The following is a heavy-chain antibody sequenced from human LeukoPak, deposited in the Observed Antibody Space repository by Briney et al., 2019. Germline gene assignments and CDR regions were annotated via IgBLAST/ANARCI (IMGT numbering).Heavy chain of an antibody. CDR3: ARGGFCSGGSCYPYFDN. CDR1: GGSTSSGSYY. Sequence: PSETLSLTCTVSGGSTSSGSYYWSWIRQPAGKGLEWIGRIYTSGSTNYNPSLKSRVTISVDTSKNQFSLKLTSVTAADTAVYYCARGGFCSGGSCYPYFDNWGQGTLVTVSS. V-gene: IGHV4-61*02. CDR2: IYTSGST. J-gene: IGHJ4*02. D-gene: IGHD2-15*01.